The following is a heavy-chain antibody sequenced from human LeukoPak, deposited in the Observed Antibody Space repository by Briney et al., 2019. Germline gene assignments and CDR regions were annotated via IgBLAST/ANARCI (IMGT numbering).Heavy chain of an antibody. CDR2: IYYSGST. V-gene: IGHV4-30-4*08. CDR3: AREGYSSIPQYYYYYMDV. CDR1: GGSISSGDYY. J-gene: IGHJ6*03. D-gene: IGHD2-2*01. Sequence: PSQTLSLTCTVSGGSISSGDYYWSWIRQPPGKGLEWIGYIYYSGSTYYNPSLKSRVTISVDTSKNQFSLKLSSVTAADTAVYYCAREGYSSIPQYYYYYMDVWGKGTTVTVSS.